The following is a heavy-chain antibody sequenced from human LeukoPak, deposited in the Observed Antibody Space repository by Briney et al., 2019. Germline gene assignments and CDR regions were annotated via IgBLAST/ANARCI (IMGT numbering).Heavy chain of an antibody. CDR1: GFTFSSYS. CDR2: IKQDGSET. J-gene: IGHJ4*02. CDR3: VRDSGSRSSGIFDY. Sequence: GGSLRLSCAASGFTFSSYSMMWVRQAPGKGLEWVANIKQDGSETYYADSVKGRFTISRDNARNSVSLQINTLRVDDTAVYYCVRDSGSRSSGIFDYWGQGSLVTVSS. D-gene: IGHD2-15*01. V-gene: IGHV3-7*01.